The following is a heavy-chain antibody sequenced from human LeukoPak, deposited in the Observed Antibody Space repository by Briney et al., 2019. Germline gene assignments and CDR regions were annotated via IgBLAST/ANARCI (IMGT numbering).Heavy chain of an antibody. CDR2: IFYSGST. V-gene: IGHV4-59*08. CDR3: ARHPGEYDAFDI. J-gene: IGHJ3*02. Sequence: PSETLSLTCTVSGGSTSRYYWSWIRQPPGKRLEWIGCIFYSGSTSYNPSLKSRVAVSVDSSKNQFSLKLSSVTAADTAVYYCARHPGEYDAFDIWGQGTMVTVSS. D-gene: IGHD7-27*01. CDR1: GGSTSRYY.